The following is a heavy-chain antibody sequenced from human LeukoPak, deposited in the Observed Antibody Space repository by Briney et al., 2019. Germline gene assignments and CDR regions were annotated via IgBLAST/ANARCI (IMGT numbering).Heavy chain of an antibody. CDR2: IYHSGST. J-gene: IGHJ5*02. D-gene: IGHD2-2*01. Sequence: PSETLSLTCTVSGYSISSGYYWGWIRQPPGKGLEWIGSIYHSGSTYYNPSLKSRVTISVDTSKNQFSLKLSSVTAADTAVYYCARRWDCSSTSCYGDDWFDPWGQGTLVTVSS. CDR3: ARRWDCSSTSCYGDDWFDP. V-gene: IGHV4-38-2*02. CDR1: GYSISSGYY.